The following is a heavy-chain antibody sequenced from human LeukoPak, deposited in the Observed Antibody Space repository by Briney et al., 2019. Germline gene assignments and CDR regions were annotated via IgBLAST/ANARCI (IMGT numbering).Heavy chain of an antibody. CDR2: ITGSSSSV. D-gene: IGHD1-26*01. V-gene: IGHV3-21*06. CDR3: GVAASSVSDFDS. CDR1: GFTFRDYP. Sequence: GGSLRLSCAASGFTFRDYPLNWVRQAPGKGLEWLSSITGSSSSVFYADSVRGRFTISRDNAKNSLYLQMDSLRADDTAIYYCGVAASSVSDFDSWGQGTLVTVSS. J-gene: IGHJ4*02.